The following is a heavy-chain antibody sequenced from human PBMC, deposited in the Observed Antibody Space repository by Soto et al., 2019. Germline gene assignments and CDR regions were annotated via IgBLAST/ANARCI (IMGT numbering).Heavy chain of an antibody. J-gene: IGHJ6*02. CDR2: ISSSSSYI. CDR3: ARGLPYYDFWSGYFDTASLYGMDV. V-gene: IGHV3-21*01. D-gene: IGHD3-3*01. CDR1: GFTFSSYS. Sequence: GGSLRLSCAASGFTFSSYSMNWVRQAPGKGLEWVSSISSSSSYIYYADSVKGRFTISRDNAKNSLYLQMNSLRAEDTAVYYCARGLPYYDFWSGYFDTASLYGMDVWGQGTTVTVSS.